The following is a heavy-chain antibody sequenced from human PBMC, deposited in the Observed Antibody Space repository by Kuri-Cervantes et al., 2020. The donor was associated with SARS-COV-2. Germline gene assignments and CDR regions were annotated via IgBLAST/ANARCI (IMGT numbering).Heavy chain of an antibody. CDR2: INPNSGGT. Sequence: ASVKVSCKASGYTFTGYHMHWVRQAPGQGLEWMGWINPNSGGTNYAQKFQGWVTMTRDTSISTAYMELSRLRSDDTAVYYCARDLGPYGLEAASYSSSGYYGMDVWGQGTTVTVSS. D-gene: IGHD6-6*01. V-gene: IGHV1-2*04. CDR3: ARDLGPYGLEAASYSSSGYYGMDV. J-gene: IGHJ6*02. CDR1: GYTFTGYH.